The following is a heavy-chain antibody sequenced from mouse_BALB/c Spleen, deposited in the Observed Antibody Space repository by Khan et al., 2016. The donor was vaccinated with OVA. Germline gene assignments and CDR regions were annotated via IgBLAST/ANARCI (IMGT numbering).Heavy chain of an antibody. CDR1: GFTFSTYG. Sequence: EVELVESGGDLVKPGGSLKLSCAASGFTFSTYGMSWVRQTPDKRLEWVATVSTGGGYTYYPDSVKGRFTISRDHAKNTLYLQMSRLKSEDTAMVYCSRRAYYYDSEGVAYWGQGTLVTVSA. D-gene: IGHD1-1*01. CDR3: SRRAYYYDSEGVAY. V-gene: IGHV5-6*01. J-gene: IGHJ3*01. CDR2: VSTGGGYT.